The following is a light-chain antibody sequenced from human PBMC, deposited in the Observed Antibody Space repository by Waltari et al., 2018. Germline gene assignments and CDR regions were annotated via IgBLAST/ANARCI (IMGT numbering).Light chain of an antibody. Sequence: QQRPVIVPTIVSDESNLRPSAVPDRFSASVYRSSNSASLTIAGLKTEDEADYYCQSYDSRNLVFGGGTKVTVL. V-gene: IGLV6-57*02. CDR2: ESN. J-gene: IGLJ2*01. CDR3: QSYDSRNLV.